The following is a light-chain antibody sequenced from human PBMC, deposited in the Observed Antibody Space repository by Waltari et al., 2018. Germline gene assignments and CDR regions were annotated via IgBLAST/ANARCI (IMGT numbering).Light chain of an antibody. CDR3: ATWDDSLSGYV. Sequence: QSVLTQPPSASGTPGQRVTIPCSGPSSTIGRNYVFWFLHPPETAPKFLSYKVNQRPSGVPDRFSGSKSGTSASLAISGLRSEDEADYYCATWDDSLSGYVFGSGTKVAVL. CDR2: KVN. CDR1: SSTIGRNY. V-gene: IGLV1-47*01. J-gene: IGLJ1*01.